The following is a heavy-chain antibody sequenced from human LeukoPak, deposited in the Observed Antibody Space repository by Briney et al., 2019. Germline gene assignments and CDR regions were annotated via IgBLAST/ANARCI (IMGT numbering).Heavy chain of an antibody. CDR3: AKAAVGGTRYLFDY. CDR2: IIPILGIA. V-gene: IGHV1-69*04. D-gene: IGHD6-19*01. J-gene: IGHJ4*02. Sequence: ASVKVSCKASGGTFSSYAISWVRQAPGQGLEWMGRIIPILGIANYAQKFQGRVTITADKSTSTAYMELSSLRSEDTAVYYCAKAAVGGTRYLFDYWGQGTLVTVSS. CDR1: GGTFSSYA.